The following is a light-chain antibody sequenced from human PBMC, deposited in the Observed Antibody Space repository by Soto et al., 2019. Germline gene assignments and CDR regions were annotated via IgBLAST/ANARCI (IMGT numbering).Light chain of an antibody. V-gene: IGLV2-14*01. CDR2: EVS. CDR1: SSDVGGYNY. Sequence: QSALTQPASVSGSPGQPITISCTGTSSDVGGYNYVSWYQQHPGKAPKLMIYEVSNRPSGVSNRFSGSKSGNTASLTISGLQAEDEADYYCSSYTSISTLYVFGTGTKVTVL. J-gene: IGLJ1*01. CDR3: SSYTSISTLYV.